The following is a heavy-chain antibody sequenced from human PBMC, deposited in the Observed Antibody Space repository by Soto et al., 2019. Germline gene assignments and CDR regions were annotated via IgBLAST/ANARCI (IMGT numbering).Heavy chain of an antibody. V-gene: IGHV1-69*13. CDR1: GGTFSSYA. CDR2: IIPIFGTV. D-gene: IGHD2-2*01. CDR3: ARHDCISSSCYYYYYYGMDV. J-gene: IGHJ6*02. Sequence: SVKVSCKASGGTFSSYAISWVRQAPGQGLEWLGGIIPIFGTVNYAQKFQGRVTITADESTSTAYMELSSLRSEDTAVYYCARHDCISSSCYYYYYYGMDVWGQGTTVTVSS.